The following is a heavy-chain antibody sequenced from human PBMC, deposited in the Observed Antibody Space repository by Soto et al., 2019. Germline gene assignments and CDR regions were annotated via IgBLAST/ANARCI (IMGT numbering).Heavy chain of an antibody. CDR2: ISYDGSNK. J-gene: IGHJ4*02. Sequence: QVQLVESGGGVVQPGRSLRLSCAASGFTFSSYAMHWVRQAPGKGLEWVAVISYDGSNKYYADSVKGRFTISRDNSKNTLYLQMNSLRAEDTALYYCARGVGVLSWGQGTLVTVSS. CDR1: GFTFSSYA. D-gene: IGHD3-3*01. V-gene: IGHV3-30-3*01. CDR3: ARGVGVLS.